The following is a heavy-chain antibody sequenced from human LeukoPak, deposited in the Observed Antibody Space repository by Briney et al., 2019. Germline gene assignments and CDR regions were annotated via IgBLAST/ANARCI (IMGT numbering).Heavy chain of an antibody. J-gene: IGHJ5*02. CDR1: GGSISSYY. CDR2: IYYSGSI. V-gene: IGHV4-59*08. D-gene: IGHD3-22*01. CDR3: ARNGYYDSSGYLVWFDP. Sequence: SETLSLTCTVSGGSISSYYWSWIRQPPGKGLEWIGYIYYSGSINYNPSLKSRVTISVDTSKNQFSLKLSSVTAADTAVYYCARNGYYDSSGYLVWFDPWGQGTLVTVSS.